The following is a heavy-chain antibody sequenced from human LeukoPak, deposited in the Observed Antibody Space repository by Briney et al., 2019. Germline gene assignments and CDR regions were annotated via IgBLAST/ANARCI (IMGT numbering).Heavy chain of an antibody. J-gene: IGHJ5*02. CDR1: GGYFSSYY. CDR3: ARSNYDILTGYHYNWFDP. CDR2: IYYSGST. D-gene: IGHD3-9*01. V-gene: IGHV4-59*08. Sequence: SETLSLTCAVYGGYFSSYYWSWIRPPPGKGLEWIGYIYYSGSTNYNPSLKSRVTRSVDTSKNQFSLKLSSVTAADTAVYYCARSNYDILTGYHYNWFDPWGQGTLVTVSS.